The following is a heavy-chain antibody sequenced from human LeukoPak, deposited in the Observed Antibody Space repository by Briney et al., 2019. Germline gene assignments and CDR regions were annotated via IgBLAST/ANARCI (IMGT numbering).Heavy chain of an antibody. Sequence: ASVKVSCKASGYTFTGYYMHWVRQAPGQGLEWMGWINPNSGATNYAQKFQGRVTMTRDTSISTAYMELSRLRSDDTAVYYCARDKQLWLDYYFDYWGQGTLVTASS. CDR2: INPNSGAT. J-gene: IGHJ4*02. CDR3: ARDKQLWLDYYFDY. V-gene: IGHV1-2*02. D-gene: IGHD5-18*01. CDR1: GYTFTGYY.